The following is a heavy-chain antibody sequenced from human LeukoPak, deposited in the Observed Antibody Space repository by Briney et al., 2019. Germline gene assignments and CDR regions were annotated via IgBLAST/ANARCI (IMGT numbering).Heavy chain of an antibody. D-gene: IGHD2-2*01. J-gene: IGHJ3*02. CDR2: IVVGSSNT. Sequence: ASVKVSCKTSGFTFTNSAVQWVRQARGQRLEWIGWIVVGSSNTDYTQKFQERVTITRDMSTGTAYMELSSLKSEDTAVYYCAARPGGYASFDIWGQGTMVTVSS. CDR1: GFTFTNSA. CDR3: AARPGGYASFDI. V-gene: IGHV1-58*01.